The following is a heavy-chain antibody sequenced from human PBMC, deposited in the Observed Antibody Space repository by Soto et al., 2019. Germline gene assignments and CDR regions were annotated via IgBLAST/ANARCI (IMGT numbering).Heavy chain of an antibody. D-gene: IGHD2-21*02. CDR2: ISAYNGNT. CDR3: ARDLKIGGDRYNWFDP. V-gene: IGHV1-18*01. J-gene: IGHJ5*02. CDR1: GYTFTSYG. Sequence: ASVKVSCKASGYTFTSYGISWVRQAPGQGLEWMGWISAYNGNTNYAQKLQGRVTMTTDTSTSTAYMELRSLRSDDTAVYYCARDLKIGGDRYNWFDPWGQGTLVTVSS.